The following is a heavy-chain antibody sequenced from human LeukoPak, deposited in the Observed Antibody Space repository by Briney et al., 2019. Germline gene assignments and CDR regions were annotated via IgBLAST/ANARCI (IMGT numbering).Heavy chain of an antibody. Sequence: GGSLRLSCTASGFTFSTYQMNWVRQAPGKGLEWVSYISSSGGTISYADSVKGRFTISRDNAKSSLYLQVNSLRAEDTAVYYCARDDGMNPGYWGQGTLVTVSS. V-gene: IGHV3-48*03. D-gene: IGHD1-1*01. CDR1: GFTFSTYQ. CDR3: ARDDGMNPGY. J-gene: IGHJ4*02. CDR2: ISSSGGTI.